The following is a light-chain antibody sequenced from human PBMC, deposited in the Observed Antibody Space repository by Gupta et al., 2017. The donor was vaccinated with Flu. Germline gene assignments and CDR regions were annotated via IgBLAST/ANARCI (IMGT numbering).Light chain of an antibody. Sequence: DIEMTQSPSSVSAFVGDRVTITCRASKDIYRWLAWYQQKPGEAPKLLMVDTSTWKSGVPSRFSGSGSGTDFSLTISSRQAEDSGTYYCQHQNSFPIPFGQGTQLDIK. CDR2: DTS. CDR1: KDIYRW. CDR3: QHQNSFPIP. J-gene: IGKJ5*01. V-gene: IGKV1-12*01.